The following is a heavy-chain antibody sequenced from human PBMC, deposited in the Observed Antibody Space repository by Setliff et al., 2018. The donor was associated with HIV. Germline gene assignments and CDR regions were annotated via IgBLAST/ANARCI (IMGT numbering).Heavy chain of an antibody. Sequence: SETLSLTCAVYGGSFSGYYWTWIRQPPGKGLEWIGIIDYSGNTYYNPSLKSRITISVDTSKNQFSLKLSSVTAADTAVYYCERSGPVWFGEPPYYFDSWGLGTLVTVSS. CDR2: IDYSGNT. CDR3: ERSGPVWFGEPPYYFDS. D-gene: IGHD3-10*01. V-gene: IGHV4-34*10. J-gene: IGHJ4*02. CDR1: GGSFSGYY.